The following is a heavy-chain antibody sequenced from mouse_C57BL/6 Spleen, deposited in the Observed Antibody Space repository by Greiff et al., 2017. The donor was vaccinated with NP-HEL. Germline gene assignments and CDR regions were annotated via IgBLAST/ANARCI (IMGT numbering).Heavy chain of an antibody. Sequence: VQLQQPGAELVRPGSSVKLSCKASGYTFTSYWMDWVKQRPGQGLEWIGNIYPSDSETHYNQKFKDKATLTVDKSSSTAYMQLSSLTSEDSAVYYCARWGHYYGSREYFDYWGQGTTLTVSS. CDR1: GYTFTSYW. J-gene: IGHJ2*01. CDR3: ARWGHYYGSREYFDY. CDR2: IYPSDSET. D-gene: IGHD1-1*01. V-gene: IGHV1-61*01.